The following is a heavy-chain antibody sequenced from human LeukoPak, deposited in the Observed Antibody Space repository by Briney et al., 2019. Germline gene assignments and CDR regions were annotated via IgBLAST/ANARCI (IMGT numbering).Heavy chain of an antibody. Sequence: GESLKISCKGSGYRFTSYWIGWVRQIPGKGLEWMAIIYPADSDIRYSPSFQGQVTISADKSISTAYLQWSSLKASDAAMYYCARSLTAAAGDYWGQGTLVTVSS. J-gene: IGHJ4*02. V-gene: IGHV5-51*01. CDR2: IYPADSDI. CDR1: GYRFTSYW. CDR3: ARSLTAAAGDY. D-gene: IGHD6-25*01.